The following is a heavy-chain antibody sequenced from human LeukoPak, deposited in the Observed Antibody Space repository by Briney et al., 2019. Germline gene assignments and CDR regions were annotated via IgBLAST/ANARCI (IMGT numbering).Heavy chain of an antibody. V-gene: IGHV4-59*01. CDR3: ARRRYYDSSGYNPTYYFDY. J-gene: IGHJ4*02. CDR2: IYYSVDT. D-gene: IGHD3-22*01. Sequence: SQTLSLTCAVSGDSIIGSYWSWIRQAPGKGLEWIGYIYYSVDTDYNPSLKSRVTISVDMSKKQISLRLTSVTAADTAVYYCARRRYYDSSGYNPTYYFDYWGQGILVTVSS. CDR1: GDSIIGSY.